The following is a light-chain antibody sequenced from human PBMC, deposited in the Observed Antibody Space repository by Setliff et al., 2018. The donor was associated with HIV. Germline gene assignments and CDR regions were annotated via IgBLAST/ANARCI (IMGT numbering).Light chain of an antibody. CDR1: SSDVGGYNY. J-gene: IGLJ1*01. V-gene: IGLV2-11*01. CDR3: CSYAGSYTSLYV. CDR2: YVT. Sequence: QSALTQPRPVSGSPGPSVTISCTGTSSDVGGYNYVSWYQHLPGKAPKLMIYYVTKRPSGVPDRFSGSKSGNTASLTISGLQSEDEADYYCCSYAGSYTSLYVFGTGTKVTVL.